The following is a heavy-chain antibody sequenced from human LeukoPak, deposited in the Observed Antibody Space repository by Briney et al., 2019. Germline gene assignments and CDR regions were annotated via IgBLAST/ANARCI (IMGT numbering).Heavy chain of an antibody. CDR3: ARRDYGSGSRPFDY. CDR2: INHSGST. D-gene: IGHD3-10*01. CDR1: GGSISSGSYY. Sequence: SETLSLTCTVSGGSISSGSYYWSWIRQPPGKGLEWIGEINHSGSTNYNPSLKSRVTISVDTSKNQFSLKLSSVTAADTAVYYCARRDYGSGSRPFDYWGQGTLVTVSS. V-gene: IGHV4-39*07. J-gene: IGHJ4*02.